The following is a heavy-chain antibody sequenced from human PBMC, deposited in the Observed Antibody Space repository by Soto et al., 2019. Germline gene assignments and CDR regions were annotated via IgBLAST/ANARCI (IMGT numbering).Heavy chain of an antibody. V-gene: IGHV1-2*02. Sequence: ASVKVSCKASGYTFTGYFIHWVQQAPGQGLEWMGWINPSSGGTDYARKFLGRVTMTRDTSISTSYMEVSGLRSDDTAIYFCARETATVKPSLGMDVWGQGTTVTVSS. CDR2: INPSSGGT. J-gene: IGHJ6*02. CDR1: GYTFTGYF. CDR3: ARETATVKPSLGMDV. D-gene: IGHD4-4*01.